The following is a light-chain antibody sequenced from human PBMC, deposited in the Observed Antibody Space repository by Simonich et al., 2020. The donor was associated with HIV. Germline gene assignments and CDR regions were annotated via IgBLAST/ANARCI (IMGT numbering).Light chain of an antibody. CDR1: QSLLHSDGKTY. V-gene: IGKV2-29*03. CDR2: EVS. CDR3: MQDAQDQLT. Sequence: DIVMIQTPLSLSVTPGQPASISCKSSQSLLHSDGKTYLYWYLQKPGQSPQLLIYEVSSRCSGVPDRFSGSGSGTDFTLKVSRVEAEDFGVYYCMQDAQDQLTFGGGTKVEIK. J-gene: IGKJ4*01.